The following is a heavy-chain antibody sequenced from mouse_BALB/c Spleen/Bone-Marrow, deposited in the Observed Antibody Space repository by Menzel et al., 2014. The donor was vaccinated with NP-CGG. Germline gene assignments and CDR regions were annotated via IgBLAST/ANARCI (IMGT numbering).Heavy chain of an antibody. V-gene: IGHV1-69*01. J-gene: IGHJ3*01. CDR1: GYTFTNYW. Sequence: VQLQQSGAELAMPGASVKMSCKASGYTFTNYWMHWVKQRPGQGLEWIGAIDPSDSSTTYNQNFKGKATLTVDESSSTAYMQLSSLTSEDSAVYYCARRGMRAEVWFAYWGQGTLVTVSA. CDR2: IDPSDSST. CDR3: ARRGMRAEVWFAY.